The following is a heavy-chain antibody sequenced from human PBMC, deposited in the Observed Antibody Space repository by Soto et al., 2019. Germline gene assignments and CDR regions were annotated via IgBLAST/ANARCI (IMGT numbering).Heavy chain of an antibody. Sequence: ASVKVSCKASGYTFTSYGISWVRQAPGKGLEWMGWISDYNGNTNYAQKLQGRVTMTTDTSTSTAYMELRSLRSDDTAVYYCARVMATPYFDFWGQGTLVTVSS. CDR3: ARVMATPYFDF. J-gene: IGHJ4*02. CDR2: ISDYNGNT. V-gene: IGHV1-18*04. CDR1: GYTFTSYG.